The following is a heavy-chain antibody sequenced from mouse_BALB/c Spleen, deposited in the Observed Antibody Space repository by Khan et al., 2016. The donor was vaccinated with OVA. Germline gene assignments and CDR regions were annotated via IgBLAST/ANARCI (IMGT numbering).Heavy chain of an antibody. CDR1: GFTFSTYA. CDR3: ARSPYGNFAY. Sequence: VQLKQSGGGLVKPGGSLKLSSAASGFTFSTYAMSWVRQTPEKRLEWVATISSDGDYTYFPDNVTGRFTISRDNAKNTLCLQMTSLRSEDTAMYYCARSPYGNFAYWGQGTLVTVSA. J-gene: IGHJ3*01. CDR2: ISSDGDYT. V-gene: IGHV5-9-3*01. D-gene: IGHD2-1*01.